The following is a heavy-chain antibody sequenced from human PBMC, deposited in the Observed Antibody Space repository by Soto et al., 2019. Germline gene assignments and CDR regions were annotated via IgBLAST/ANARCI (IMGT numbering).Heavy chain of an antibody. CDR3: ARVVYYGSGSYSPWFDP. D-gene: IGHD3-10*01. Sequence: SETLSLTCAVYGGSFSGYYWSWIRQPPGKGLEWIGEINHSGSTNYNPSLKSRVTISVETSKNQFSLKLSSVTAADTAVYYCARVVYYGSGSYSPWFDPWGQGTLVTVSS. CDR2: INHSGST. J-gene: IGHJ5*02. CDR1: GGSFSGYY. V-gene: IGHV4-34*01.